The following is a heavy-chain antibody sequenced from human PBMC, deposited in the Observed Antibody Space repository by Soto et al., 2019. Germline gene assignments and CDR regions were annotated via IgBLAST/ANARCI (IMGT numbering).Heavy chain of an antibody. CDR1: GFTFSSYS. Sequence: EVQLVESGGGLVQPGGSLRLSCAASGFTFSSYSMNWVRQAPGKGLEWVSYISSSSTIYYADSVKGRFTISRDNAKNSLYLQMNSLRDEDTAVYYCARYDGDHDAFDIWGQGTMVTVSS. J-gene: IGHJ3*02. CDR3: ARYDGDHDAFDI. V-gene: IGHV3-48*02. D-gene: IGHD4-17*01. CDR2: ISSSSTI.